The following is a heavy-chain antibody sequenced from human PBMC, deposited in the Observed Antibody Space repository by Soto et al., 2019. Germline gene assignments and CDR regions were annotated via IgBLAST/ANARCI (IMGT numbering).Heavy chain of an antibody. Sequence: SETLSLTCAVYGGSFSGYYWSWIRQPPGKGLEWIGEINHSGGTNYNPSLKSRVTISVDTSKNQFSLKLSSVTAADTAVYYCAYQAVNSRHPDRDYYYYYGMDVWGQGTTVTVSS. CDR1: GGSFSGYY. V-gene: IGHV4-34*01. D-gene: IGHD2-2*01. J-gene: IGHJ6*02. CDR2: INHSGGT. CDR3: AYQAVNSRHPDRDYYYYYGMDV.